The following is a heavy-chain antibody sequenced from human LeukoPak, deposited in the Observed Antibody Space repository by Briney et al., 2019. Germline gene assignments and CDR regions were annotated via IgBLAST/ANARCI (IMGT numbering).Heavy chain of an antibody. CDR1: GLTFSNYW. CDR2: INTDGSST. D-gene: IGHD1-26*01. J-gene: IGHJ4*02. CDR3: GREQAYSGSYCVDC. V-gene: IGHV3-74*01. Sequence: PGGSLRLSCAASGLTFSNYWMHWVRQAPGKGLVWVAQINTDGSSTGYADSARGRFTISRDNAKNTLYLQMNSLRAEDTAVYYCGREQAYSGSYCVDCWGQGTLVTVSS.